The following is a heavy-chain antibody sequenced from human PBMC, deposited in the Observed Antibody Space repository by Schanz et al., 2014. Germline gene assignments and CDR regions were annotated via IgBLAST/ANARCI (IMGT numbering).Heavy chain of an antibody. CDR1: GFTFSDSW. CDR2: TSHDGSFT. V-gene: IGHV3-74*02. CDR3: ASARCFTCPDYWFAP. J-gene: IGHJ5*02. Sequence: EEQMVESGGGLVKPGGSLRLSCAASGFTFSDSWMHWVRQAPGKGLVWVSRTSHDGSFTTFADSVKGRFTISRDNAKNALYLQMNSLRAEDTAVYYCASARCFTCPDYWFAPWGQGTLVTVSS. D-gene: IGHD3-16*01.